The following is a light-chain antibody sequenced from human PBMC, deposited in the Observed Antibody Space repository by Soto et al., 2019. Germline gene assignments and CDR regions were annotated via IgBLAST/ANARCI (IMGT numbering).Light chain of an antibody. CDR1: QSVSSY. CDR2: DAS. Sequence: EIVLTQSPATLSLSPGERATLSCRASQSVSSYLAWYQQKPGQAPRLLIYDASNRATGIPARFSGSGSGTDFTLTISSLEPEDFAVYYCQQRRNWTPGTFGQGTKVEIK. V-gene: IGKV3-11*01. CDR3: QQRRNWTPGT. J-gene: IGKJ1*01.